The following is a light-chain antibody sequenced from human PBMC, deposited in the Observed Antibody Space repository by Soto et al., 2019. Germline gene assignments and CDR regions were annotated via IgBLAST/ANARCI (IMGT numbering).Light chain of an antibody. V-gene: IGKV1-5*01. CDR1: QSITTW. CDR3: QQYMSYS. CDR2: HAS. J-gene: IGKJ1*01. Sequence: DIQMTQSPSTVSAYVGDSVTITCRASQSITTWLAWYQQKPGTAPKLLIYHASTLESGVPSRFSGSGSGTEFTLTISSLQPDDFATYYCQQYMSYSFGQGTKVDIK.